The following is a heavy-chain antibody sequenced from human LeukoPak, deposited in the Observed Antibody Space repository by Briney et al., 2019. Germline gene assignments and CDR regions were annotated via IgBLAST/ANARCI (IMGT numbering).Heavy chain of an antibody. Sequence: PSGTLSLTCAVSGVYLSSGDWRDWVRQAPGKGLEWIGEIFHSGSTNYNPSLKSRLTISVDKAKNQLSLKLSSVTAPDTAVYYCASGQATTRRDAFDIWGQETMVTVPS. V-gene: IGHV4-4*02. CDR3: ASGQATTRRDAFDI. J-gene: IGHJ3*02. CDR1: GVYLSSGDW. D-gene: IGHD1-26*01. CDR2: IFHSGST.